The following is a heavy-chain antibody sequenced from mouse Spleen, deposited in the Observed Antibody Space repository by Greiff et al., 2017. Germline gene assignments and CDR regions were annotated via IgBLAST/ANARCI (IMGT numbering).Heavy chain of an antibody. D-gene: IGHD1-1*01. Sequence: VQLQQPGAELVKPGASVKLSCKASGYTFTSYWMHWVKQRPGQGLEWIGMIHPNSGSTNYNEKFKSKATLTVDKSSSTAYMQLSSLTSEDSAVYYCARSPYGSSYAGDYWGQGTTLTVSS. CDR2: IHPNSGST. CDR1: GYTFTSYW. V-gene: IGHV1-64*01. CDR3: ARSPYGSSYAGDY. J-gene: IGHJ2*01.